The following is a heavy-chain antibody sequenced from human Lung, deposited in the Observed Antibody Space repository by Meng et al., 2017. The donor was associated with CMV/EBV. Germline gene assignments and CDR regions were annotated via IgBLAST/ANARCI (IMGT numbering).Heavy chain of an antibody. V-gene: IGHV3-30-3*01. CDR3: ARDQFDY. Sequence: GESLKISCAASGFTFSSYAMHWVRQAPGKGLEWVAVISYDGTNKYYADSVKGRFTISRDNSKNTLYLQMNSLRAEDTAVYYCARDQFDYWGQGTLVTFSS. J-gene: IGHJ4*02. CDR1: GFTFSSYA. CDR2: ISYDGTNK.